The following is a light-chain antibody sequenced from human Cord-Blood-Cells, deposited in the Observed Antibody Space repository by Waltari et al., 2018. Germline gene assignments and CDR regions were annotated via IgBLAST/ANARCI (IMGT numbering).Light chain of an antibody. CDR3: QQYYSTPFT. Sequence: DIVMTQSPDSLAVSLGERATINCKSSQSVLYSSNNKNYLACYQQKPGQPPKLLIYWASTRESGVPDRFSGSGSGTDFTLTISSLQAEDVAVYYCQQYYSTPFTFGPATKVDIK. CDR2: WAS. J-gene: IGKJ3*01. V-gene: IGKV4-1*01. CDR1: QSVLYSSNNKNY.